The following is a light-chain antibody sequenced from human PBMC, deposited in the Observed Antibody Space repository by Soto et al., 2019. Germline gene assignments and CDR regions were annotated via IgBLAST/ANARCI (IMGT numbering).Light chain of an antibody. J-gene: IGKJ4*01. Sequence: EIVLTQSPATLSLSPGERATLSCRASQSVTSFLAWYHQKPGQAPRLLIYDASHRTAGIPARFSGSGSVTDFTLTISRLEPEDFAVYYCQPRTHWRAITFGGGTRVEI. V-gene: IGKV3-11*01. CDR1: QSVTSF. CDR2: DAS. CDR3: QPRTHWRAIT.